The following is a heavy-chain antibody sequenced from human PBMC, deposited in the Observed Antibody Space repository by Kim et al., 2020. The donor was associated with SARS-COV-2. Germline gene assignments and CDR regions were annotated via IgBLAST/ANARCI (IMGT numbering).Heavy chain of an antibody. D-gene: IGHD1-1*01. CDR2: ISAYNGNT. V-gene: IGHV1-18*04. Sequence: ASVKVSCKASGYTFTSYGISWVRQAPGQGLEWMGWISAYNGNTNYAQKLQGRVTMTTDTSTSTAYMELRSLRSDDTAVYYCARGAPGVQLERLAAIDYWGQGTLVTVSS. J-gene: IGHJ4*02. CDR3: ARGAPGVQLERLAAIDY. CDR1: GYTFTSYG.